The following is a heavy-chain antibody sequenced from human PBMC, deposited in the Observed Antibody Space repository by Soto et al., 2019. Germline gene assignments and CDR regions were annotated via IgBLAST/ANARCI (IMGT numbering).Heavy chain of an antibody. CDR2: IYYSGST. CDR1: GGSISSGGYY. J-gene: IGHJ6*02. Sequence: SETLSLTCTVSGGSISSGGYYWSWIRQHPGKGLEWIGYIYYSGSTYYNPSLKSRVTISVDTSKNQFSLKLSSVTAADTAVYYCARDRRGTLYYRYYGMDVWGQGTTVTVSS. CDR3: ARDRRGTLYYRYYGMDV. D-gene: IGHD3-16*01. V-gene: IGHV4-31*03.